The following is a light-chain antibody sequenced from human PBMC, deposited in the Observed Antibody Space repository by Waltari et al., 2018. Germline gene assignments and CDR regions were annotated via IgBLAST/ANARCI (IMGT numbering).Light chain of an antibody. CDR3: QQYNNWPPVFT. V-gene: IGKV3-15*01. Sequence: EIVMTQSPATLSVSTGERATLSCRASQSVRSNLAWYQQKPGQAPRLLIYGASTRATGIPARFSGSGSGTDFTLTISSLQSEDFAVYYCQQYNNWPPVFTFGPGTKVDIK. J-gene: IGKJ3*01. CDR1: QSVRSN. CDR2: GAS.